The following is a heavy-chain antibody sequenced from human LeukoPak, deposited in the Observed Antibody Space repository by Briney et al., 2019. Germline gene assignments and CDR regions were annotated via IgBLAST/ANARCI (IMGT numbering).Heavy chain of an antibody. J-gene: IGHJ4*02. Sequence: PSETLSLTCTVSGGSISSGSYYWSWIRQPAGKGLEWIGRIYTSGSTNYNPSLKSRVTISLDTSKIQFSLKLSSETAADTAVYYCARGRRRYSHGYSYFDSWGQGALVTVSS. CDR1: GGSISSGSYY. D-gene: IGHD5-18*01. CDR2: IYTSGST. CDR3: ARGRRRYSHGYSYFDS. V-gene: IGHV4-61*02.